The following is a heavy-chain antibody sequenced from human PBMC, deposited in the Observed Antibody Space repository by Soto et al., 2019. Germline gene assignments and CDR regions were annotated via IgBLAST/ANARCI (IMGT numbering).Heavy chain of an antibody. D-gene: IGHD3-16*01. CDR3: ARMATFGSLNWFDP. CDR2: MNPGSGDT. CDR1: GYSFTNND. J-gene: IGHJ5*02. V-gene: IGHV1-8*01. Sequence: ASVKVSCKASGYSFTNNDVSWVRQASGQGLEWMGWMNPGSGDTGYAQKFQGRVTMTRDISIATAYMELSSLRSDDTAIYYCARMATFGSLNWFDPWGQGTLVTVSS.